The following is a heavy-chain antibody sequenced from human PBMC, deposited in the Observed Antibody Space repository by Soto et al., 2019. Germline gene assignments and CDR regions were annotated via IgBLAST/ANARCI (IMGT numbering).Heavy chain of an antibody. CDR3: AKDWVAGGYGVYFDY. J-gene: IGHJ4*02. V-gene: IGHV3-30*18. Sequence: QVQLVESGGGVVQPGRSLRLSCAASGFTFSSYGMHWVRQAPGKGLEWVAGIAYDGSNKYYADSVKGRFTISRDNSKHTRYLQMNSLRAEDTAVYYCAKDWVAGGYGVYFDYWGQGTLVTVSS. CDR2: IAYDGSNK. CDR1: GFTFSSYG. D-gene: IGHD4-17*01.